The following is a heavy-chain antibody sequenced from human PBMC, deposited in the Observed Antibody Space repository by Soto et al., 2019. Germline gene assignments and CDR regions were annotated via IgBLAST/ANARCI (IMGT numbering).Heavy chain of an antibody. CDR3: ARGLCSGGSGYSLYYYCYYMDV. D-gene: IGHD2-15*01. CDR2: SNRNGGST. Sequence: EVQLVESGGAVVRPGGSLRLSCAASGFTFHDYGMSWVRQGPGKGLEWVAGSNRNGGSTFHADSVKGRFTISRDNAKNSLYLQMHSLTAEDTALYYYARGLCSGGSGYSLYYYCYYMDVWGKGTTVTVSS. V-gene: IGHV3-20*04. CDR1: GFTFHDYG. J-gene: IGHJ6*03.